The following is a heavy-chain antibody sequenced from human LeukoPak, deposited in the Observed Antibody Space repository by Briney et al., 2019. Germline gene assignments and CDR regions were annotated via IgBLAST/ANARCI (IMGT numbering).Heavy chain of an antibody. V-gene: IGHV4-59*01. D-gene: IGHD3-10*01. Sequence: SQTLSLTCTVSGGSISSYYWSWIRQPPGKGLEWIGYIYYSGSTNYNPSPKSRVTISVDTSKNQFSLKLSSVTAADTAVYYCARDRESDYYGSGSYYNAFDIWGQGTMVTVSS. CDR2: IYYSGST. J-gene: IGHJ3*02. CDR3: ARDRESDYYGSGSYYNAFDI. CDR1: GGSISSYY.